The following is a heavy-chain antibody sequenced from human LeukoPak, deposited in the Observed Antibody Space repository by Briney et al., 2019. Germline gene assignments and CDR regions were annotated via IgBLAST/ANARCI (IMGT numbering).Heavy chain of an antibody. CDR2: ISGSGGST. J-gene: IGHJ4*02. V-gene: IGHV3-23*01. CDR3: AKVRRIAAAGPLDY. Sequence: PGGSLRLSCAASGFTFSSYAMSWVRQASGKGLEWVSAISGSGGSTYYADSVKGRFTISRDNSKNTLYLQMNSLRAEDTAVYYCAKVRRIAAAGPLDYWGQGTLVTVSS. CDR1: GFTFSSYA. D-gene: IGHD6-13*01.